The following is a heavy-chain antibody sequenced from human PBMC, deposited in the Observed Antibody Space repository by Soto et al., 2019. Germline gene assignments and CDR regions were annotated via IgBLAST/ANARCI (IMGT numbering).Heavy chain of an antibody. CDR2: INYIGST. V-gene: IGHV4-34*01. D-gene: IGHD6-19*01. Sequence: SETLSLTCGVYGGSFSGYYWSWVRQPPGEGLEWVGEINYIGSTNYNRSLKSEATISGDTSKKQFSLKLGAVNAGDTAGYYGGKGREYNSCWYIDYSYFYGMDVWGQGTTVTVSS. CDR1: GGSFSGYY. CDR3: GKGREYNSCWYIDYSYFYGMDV. J-gene: IGHJ6*02.